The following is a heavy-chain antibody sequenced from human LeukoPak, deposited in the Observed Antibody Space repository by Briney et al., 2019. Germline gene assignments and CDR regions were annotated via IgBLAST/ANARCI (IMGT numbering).Heavy chain of an antibody. D-gene: IGHD2-15*01. V-gene: IGHV4-59*01. J-gene: IGHJ6*02. CDR1: GGSISSYY. Sequence: PSETLSLTCTVSGGSISSYYWSWIRQPPGRGPEWIGYIYYSGSTNYNPSLKSRVTISVDTSENQFSLKLSSVTAADTPVYYCARDSQERGYCSGGSCYSNYYYGMDVWGQGTTVTVSS. CDR2: IYYSGST. CDR3: ARDSQERGYCSGGSCYSNYYYGMDV.